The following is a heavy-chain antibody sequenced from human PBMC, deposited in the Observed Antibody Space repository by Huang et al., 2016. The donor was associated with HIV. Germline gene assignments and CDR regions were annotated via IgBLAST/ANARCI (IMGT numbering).Heavy chain of an antibody. D-gene: IGHD3-9*01. CDR1: EYTLPELS. CDR3: ATGFDVFFDF. J-gene: IGHJ4*02. CDR2: FDPEIGET. V-gene: IGHV1-24*01. Sequence: QVQLVQSRAEVKKPGASVKVSCKVSEYTLPELSIHWVRQHPGKGLEWMGGFDPEIGETIYAQKFQGIVTMTEDTSTETAFMELSGLRPEDTAVYYCATGFDVFFDFWGQGTLVTVSS.